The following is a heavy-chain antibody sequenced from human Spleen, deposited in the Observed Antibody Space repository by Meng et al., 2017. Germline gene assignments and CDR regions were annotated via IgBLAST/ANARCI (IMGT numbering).Heavy chain of an antibody. D-gene: IGHD3-9*01. CDR2: INPNSGGT. V-gene: IGHV1-2*02. CDR1: GYTFSDYY. CDR3: ARDLHYDDILTGYYNSFDY. Sequence: ASVKVSCKASGYTFSDYYMHWVRQAPGQGLEWMGWINPNSGGTNYAQKFQGRVTMTRDTSISTAYMELSRLRSDDTAVYYCARDLHYDDILTGYYNSFDYWGQGTLVTVSS. J-gene: IGHJ4*02.